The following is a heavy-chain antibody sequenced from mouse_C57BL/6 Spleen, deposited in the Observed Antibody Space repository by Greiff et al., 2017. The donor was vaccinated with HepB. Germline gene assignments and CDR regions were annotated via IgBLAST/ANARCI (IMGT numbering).Heavy chain of an antibody. V-gene: IGHV1-50*01. CDR3: ARTYYGSSPLDY. CDR2: IDPSDSYT. Sequence: QVQLQQPGAELVKPGASVKLSCKASGYTFTSYWMQWVKQRPGQGLEWIGEIDPSDSYTNYNQKFKGKATLTVDTSSSTAYMQLRSLTSEDSAVYYCARTYYGSSPLDYWGQGTTLTVSS. J-gene: IGHJ2*01. CDR1: GYTFTSYW. D-gene: IGHD1-1*01.